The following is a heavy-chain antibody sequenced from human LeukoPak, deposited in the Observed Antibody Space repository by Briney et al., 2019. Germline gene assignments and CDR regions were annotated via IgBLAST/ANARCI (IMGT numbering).Heavy chain of an antibody. J-gene: IGHJ4*02. CDR3: AANSADYNTLGSSYKV. Sequence: SETLSLTCTVSGGSISSYYWSWIRQPPGKGLKWIGNIYYSGYTTYSPSLRSRVTISVDTSKNQFSLKLTSVTAADTAVYYCAANSADYNTLGSSYKVWGQGTLVTVSS. CDR1: GGSISSYY. CDR2: IYYSGYT. D-gene: IGHD3-10*01. V-gene: IGHV4-59*08.